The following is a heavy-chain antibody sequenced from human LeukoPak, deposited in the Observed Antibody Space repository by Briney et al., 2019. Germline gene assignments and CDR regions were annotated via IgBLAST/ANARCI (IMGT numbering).Heavy chain of an antibody. V-gene: IGHV3-30*02. CDR1: GFTFSSYG. J-gene: IGHJ6*03. D-gene: IGHD3-16*01. CDR2: IRYDGSNK. CDR3: ARDTFGGPSVYYKDV. Sequence: GGSLRLSCAASGFTFSSYGMHWVRQAPGKGLEWVAFIRYDGSNKYYADSVKGRFTISRDNAKNSLYLQMNSLRAEDTAVYYCARDTFGGPSVYYKDVWGKGTTVTVSS.